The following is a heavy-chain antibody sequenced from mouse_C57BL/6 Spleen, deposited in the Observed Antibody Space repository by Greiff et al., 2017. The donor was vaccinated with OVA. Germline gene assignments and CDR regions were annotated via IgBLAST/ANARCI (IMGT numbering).Heavy chain of an antibody. V-gene: IGHV1-15*01. CDR3: TRHPPYFDY. CDR2: IDPETGGT. J-gene: IGHJ2*01. Sequence: QVQLQQPGAELVRPGASVTLSCKASGYTFTDYEMHWVKQTPVPGLEWIGAIDPETGGTAYNQKFKGKAILTADKSSSTAYMELRSLTSEDSAVYYCTRHPPYFDYWGQGTTLTVSS. CDR1: GYTFTDYE.